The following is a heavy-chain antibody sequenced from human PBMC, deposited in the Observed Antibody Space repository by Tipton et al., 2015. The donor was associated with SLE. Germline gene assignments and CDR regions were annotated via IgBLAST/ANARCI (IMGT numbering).Heavy chain of an antibody. CDR2: LYGSGSPT. Sequence: TLSLTCTISGDSLPTNYWNWLRQPAGKGPEWIGRLYGSGSPTHYNPSLEGRVTVSVDTSQNQVSLKLTSVTAADTAVYYCARIRPGHGDPFDFWGQGTLVTVSS. CDR3: ARIRPGHGDPFDF. D-gene: IGHD4-17*01. V-gene: IGHV4-4*07. J-gene: IGHJ4*02. CDR1: GDSLPTNY.